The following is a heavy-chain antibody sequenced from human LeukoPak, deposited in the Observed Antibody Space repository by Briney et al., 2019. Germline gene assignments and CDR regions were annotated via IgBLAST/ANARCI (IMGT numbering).Heavy chain of an antibody. V-gene: IGHV3-15*01. J-gene: IGHJ6*02. CDR1: GFIFSKAW. Sequence: GGSLRLSCAASGFIFSKAWMTWVRQAPGKGLEWVGRIKSKADGGTTDYAALVKGRFTISRDDSKNTLYLQMNSLKTEVAVVYYCTTVGRGSGPSPYYGMDVWGQGTTVIVSS. D-gene: IGHD3-10*01. CDR3: TTVGRGSGPSPYYGMDV. CDR2: IKSKADGGTT.